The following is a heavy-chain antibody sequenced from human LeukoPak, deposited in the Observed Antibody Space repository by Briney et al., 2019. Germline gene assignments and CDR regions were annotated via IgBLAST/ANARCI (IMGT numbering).Heavy chain of an antibody. CDR2: ISSSGGTI. D-gene: IGHD2-8*02. Sequence: GSLRLSCAESGFTFSDYYMRWIRQAPGKGLGWVSYISSSGGTIYYADSVKGRFTISRDNAKNSLYLQMNSLRAEDTAVYYRARDGWWLRHAGDYWVQGTLVTVSS. CDR1: GFTFSDYY. CDR3: ARDGWWLRHAGDY. J-gene: IGHJ4*02. V-gene: IGHV3-11*04.